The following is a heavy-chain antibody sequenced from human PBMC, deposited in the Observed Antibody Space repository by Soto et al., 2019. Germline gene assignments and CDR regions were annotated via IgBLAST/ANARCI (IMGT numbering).Heavy chain of an antibody. CDR1: GDRVSSNSVA. Sequence: PTLSSAGEISGDRVSSNSVAWNWIRKSPSRGLEWLGRTYYRSKWYNAYSVSVKSRITINPDTSKNQFPLQLKSVTPGDTAVYYCVRDTGSGSGCYGIWGQGIQVTVPS. J-gene: IGHJ4*02. V-gene: IGHV6-1*01. CDR3: VRDTGSGSGCYGI. CDR2: TYYRSKWYN. D-gene: IGHD6-19*01.